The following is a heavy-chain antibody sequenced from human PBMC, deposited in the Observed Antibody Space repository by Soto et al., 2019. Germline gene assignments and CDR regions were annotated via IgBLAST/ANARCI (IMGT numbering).Heavy chain of an antibody. CDR3: AKGFYGDYEEGVVDY. V-gene: IGHV3-9*01. CDR1: GFTFDDYA. CDR2: ISWNSGSI. D-gene: IGHD4-17*01. Sequence: DVQLVESGGGLVQPGRSLRLSCAASGFTFDDYAMHWVRQAPGKGLEWVSGISWNSGSIGYADSVKGRFTISRDNAKNSLYLQMNSLRAEDTALYYCAKGFYGDYEEGVVDYWGQGTLVTVSS. J-gene: IGHJ4*02.